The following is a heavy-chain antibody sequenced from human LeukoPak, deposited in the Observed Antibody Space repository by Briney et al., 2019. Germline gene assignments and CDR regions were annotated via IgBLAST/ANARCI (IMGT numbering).Heavy chain of an antibody. D-gene: IGHD3-10*01. CDR3: ALTMVRGAIDFDY. V-gene: IGHV3-48*03. CDR1: GFTFSSYE. J-gene: IGHJ4*02. Sequence: GGSLRLSCAASGFTFSSYEMNWVRQAPGKGLEWVSYISSSGSTIYYADSVKGRFTIPRDNAKNSLYLQMNSLRAEDTAVYYCALTMVRGAIDFDYWGQGTLVTVSS. CDR2: ISSSGSTI.